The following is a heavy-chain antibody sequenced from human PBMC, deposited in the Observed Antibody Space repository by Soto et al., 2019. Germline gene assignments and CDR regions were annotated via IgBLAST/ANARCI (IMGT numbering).Heavy chain of an antibody. D-gene: IGHD3-10*01. CDR1: GYTFTNYY. J-gene: IGHJ4*02. V-gene: IGHV1-46*01. CDR2: INPSGGSS. Sequence: GASVKVSCKASGYTFTNYYMHWVRQAPGQGLEWMGVINPSGGSSTYTPMFQGRVTMTSDTSASTVYLELSSLSSEDTAVYYCARGYFDSGSYIYYWGQGTLVTVSS. CDR3: ARGYFDSGSYIYY.